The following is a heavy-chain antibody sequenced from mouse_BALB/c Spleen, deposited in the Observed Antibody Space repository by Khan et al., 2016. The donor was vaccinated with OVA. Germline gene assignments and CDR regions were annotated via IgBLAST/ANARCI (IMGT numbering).Heavy chain of an antibody. V-gene: IGHV3-2*02. Sequence: EVQLQESGPGLVKPSQSLSLTCTVTGYSITSNYAWSWIRQFPGNKLEWMGYISYSGSTNYNPSLKSRISVTRDTSENQFFLQLSSVTTEDTATXYLSRQNYYGYALDYWGPGTSVTVSS. CDR2: ISYSGST. CDR1: GYSITSNYA. J-gene: IGHJ4*01. CDR3: SRQNYYGYALDY. D-gene: IGHD1-1*01.